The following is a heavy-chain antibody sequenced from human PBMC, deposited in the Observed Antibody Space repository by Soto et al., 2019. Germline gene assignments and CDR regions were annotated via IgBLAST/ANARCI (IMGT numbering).Heavy chain of an antibody. D-gene: IGHD1-26*01. CDR2: IFYSGST. J-gene: IGHJ5*02. CDR1: GGSISNYY. V-gene: IGHV4-59*01. Sequence: LSETLSLTCTVSGGSISNYYWSWIRQPPGKGLEWIGCIFYSGSTNYSPSLRSRVTISVDTSKNQFSLELSSVTAADTAVYYCARDGKVSGSATHWFDPWGQGTLVTVSS. CDR3: ARDGKVSGSATHWFDP.